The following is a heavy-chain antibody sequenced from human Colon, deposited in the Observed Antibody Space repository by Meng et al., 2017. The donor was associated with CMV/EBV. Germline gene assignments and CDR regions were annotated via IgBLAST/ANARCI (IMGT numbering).Heavy chain of an antibody. D-gene: IGHD4-17*01. CDR3: MRGYGTTEIL. CDR1: GGSISTYY. CDR2: IYSGST. V-gene: IGHV4-59*01. J-gene: IGHJ4*02. Sequence: SETLSLTCTVFGGSISTYYWSWIRQPPGKGLEWIGYIYSGSTKYNPSLKSRVTISVDTSKNQFSLKLSSVTAADTAVYYCMRGYGTTEILWGQGTLVTVSS.